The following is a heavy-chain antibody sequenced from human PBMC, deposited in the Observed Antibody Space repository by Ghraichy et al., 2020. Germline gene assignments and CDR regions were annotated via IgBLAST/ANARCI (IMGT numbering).Heavy chain of an antibody. D-gene: IGHD3-22*01. CDR3: AHYFYGSIGGFDD. J-gene: IGHJ4*02. CDR1: GFPLTATGDA. CDR2: IYWDDDK. V-gene: IGHV2-5*02. Sequence: SGPTLVKPTQTLTLTCTFSGFPLTATGDAVGWIRQPPGKALEWLALIYWDDDKRFSPSLRSRLSITKDTSKNQVVLPLTNVDPVDTRTYYCAHYFYGSIGGFDDRGQGPLVTVSS.